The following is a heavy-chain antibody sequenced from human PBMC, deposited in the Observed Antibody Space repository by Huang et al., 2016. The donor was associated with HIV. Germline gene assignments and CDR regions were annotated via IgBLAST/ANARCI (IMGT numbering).Heavy chain of an antibody. D-gene: IGHD4-17*01. V-gene: IGHV3-49*03. CDR1: GFIFKYFA. Sequence: QLVESGGDSVQSGRSLRLSCRGSGFIFKYFAINWFRQSQGNGLEWIGFVRSKSFGGASKSAPSVKDRFTVSRDEAKNVAFLQMDNLQVDDTAIYYCSPSGDDYFYFYMDVWGNGTTVIVS. CDR3: SPSGDDYFYFYMDV. J-gene: IGHJ6*03. CDR2: VRSKSFGGAS.